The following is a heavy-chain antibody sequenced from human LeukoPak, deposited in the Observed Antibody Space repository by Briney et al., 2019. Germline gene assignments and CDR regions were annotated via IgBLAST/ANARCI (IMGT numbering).Heavy chain of an antibody. CDR2: ITISGHTK. CDR1: GFALSTYE. Sequence: PGGSLRLSCAASGFALSTYEMSWVRQAPGKGLEWIADITISGHTKNYADSVKGRFTISRDNARTSLYLQMNSLRVEDTGVYYCARGDPHADLWGQGTLVAVSS. J-gene: IGHJ5*02. CDR3: ARGDPHADL. V-gene: IGHV3-48*03.